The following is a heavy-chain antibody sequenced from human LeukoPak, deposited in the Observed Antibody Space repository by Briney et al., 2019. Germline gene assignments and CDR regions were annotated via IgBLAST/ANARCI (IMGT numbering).Heavy chain of an antibody. Sequence: SETLSLTCVVSGGSISSDNSYWSWIRQPAGKGLEWIGRIYTSGSTNYNPSLKSRVTISVDTSKNQFSLRLSSVTAADTAVYYCARSILYGSGYYFYYMDVWGKGTTVTVSS. CDR2: IYTSGST. V-gene: IGHV4-61*02. CDR3: ARSILYGSGYYFYYMDV. CDR1: GGSISSDNSY. D-gene: IGHD3-10*01. J-gene: IGHJ6*03.